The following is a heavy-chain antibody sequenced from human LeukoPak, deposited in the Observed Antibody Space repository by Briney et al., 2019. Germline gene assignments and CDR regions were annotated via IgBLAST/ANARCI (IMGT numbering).Heavy chain of an antibody. Sequence: SETLSLTCTVSGGSISSYYWSWIRQPPGKGLEWIGYIYTSGSTNYNPSLKSRVTMSVDTSKNQFSLKLSSVTAADTAVYYCARTGYSSSSGYYYYYMDVWGKGTTVTVSS. D-gene: IGHD6-6*01. CDR1: GGSISSYY. CDR2: IYTSGST. V-gene: IGHV4-4*09. J-gene: IGHJ6*03. CDR3: ARTGYSSSSGYYYYYMDV.